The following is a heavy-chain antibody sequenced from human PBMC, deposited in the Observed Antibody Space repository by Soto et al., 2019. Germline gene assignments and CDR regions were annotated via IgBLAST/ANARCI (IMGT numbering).Heavy chain of an antibody. D-gene: IGHD3-22*01. CDR1: GFTFSSYW. CDR2: INSDGSST. J-gene: IGHJ5*02. CDR3: ARGYYDSRDWFDP. Sequence: EVQLVESGGGLVQPGGSLRLSCAASGFTFSSYWMHWVRQAPGKGLVRVSRINSDGSSTSYADSVKGRVTISRDNAKNTLYLQMNSLRAEDTAVYYCARGYYDSRDWFDPWGQGTLVTVSS. V-gene: IGHV3-74*01.